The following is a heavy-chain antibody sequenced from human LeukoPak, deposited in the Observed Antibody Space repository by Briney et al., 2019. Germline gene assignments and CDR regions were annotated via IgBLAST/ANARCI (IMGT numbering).Heavy chain of an antibody. D-gene: IGHD4-17*01. CDR2: ISNSGGST. V-gene: IGHV3-23*01. CDR1: GFTFSNYA. J-gene: IGHJ5*02. Sequence: GGSLRLSCAASGFTFSNYAMSWVRQAPGKGLEWVSTISNSGGSTYCAGSVKGRFTISRDNSKNTLYLQMNSLRAEDTAVYYCAKGTTVIRGGWFDPWGQGTLVTVSS. CDR3: AKGTTVIRGGWFDP.